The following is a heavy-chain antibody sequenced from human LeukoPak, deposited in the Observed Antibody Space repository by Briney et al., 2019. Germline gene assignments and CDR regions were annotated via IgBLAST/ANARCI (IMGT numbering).Heavy chain of an antibody. Sequence: PGGSLRLSCEASGFTFSNYAMHWVRQAPGKEQQWVAVISFDGNNKKYAGSVNGRFTISRDDPKNTLFLQMNSLRTEDTAVYYCVRESERQTASDYFYYMGVWGKGTTVTVSS. CDR2: ISFDGNNK. CDR3: VRESERQTASDYFYYMGV. CDR1: GFTFSNYA. V-gene: IGHV3-30*14. D-gene: IGHD6-25*01. J-gene: IGHJ6*03.